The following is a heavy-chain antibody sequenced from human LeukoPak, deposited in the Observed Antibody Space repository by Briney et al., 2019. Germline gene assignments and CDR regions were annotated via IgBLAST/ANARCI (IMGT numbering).Heavy chain of an antibody. Sequence: ASVKVSCEASGYTFTSYGISWVRQAPGQGLEWMGWISAYNGNTNYAQKLQGRVTMTTDTSTSTAYMELRSLRSDDTAVYYCARDRAHYDFWSGYYTDHDAFDIWGQGTMVTVSS. CDR1: GYTFTSYG. CDR2: ISAYNGNT. V-gene: IGHV1-18*01. D-gene: IGHD3-3*01. J-gene: IGHJ3*02. CDR3: ARDRAHYDFWSGYYTDHDAFDI.